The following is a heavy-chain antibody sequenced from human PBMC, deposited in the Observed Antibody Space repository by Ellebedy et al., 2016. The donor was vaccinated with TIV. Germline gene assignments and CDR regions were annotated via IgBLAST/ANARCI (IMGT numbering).Heavy chain of an antibody. D-gene: IGHD2-15*01. V-gene: IGHV5-10-1*01. CDR2: IDPRDSYT. CDR3: ASLTHCSGGACYMGTFDI. J-gene: IGHJ3*02. Sequence: ASVKVSCKGSGDSFTNYWINWVRQMPGKGLDWMGRIDPRDSYTNYSPSFQGHVNISVAKSISTAYLHWSSLKASDTAMYYCASLTHCSGGACYMGTFDIWGQGTMVTVSS. CDR1: GDSFTNYW.